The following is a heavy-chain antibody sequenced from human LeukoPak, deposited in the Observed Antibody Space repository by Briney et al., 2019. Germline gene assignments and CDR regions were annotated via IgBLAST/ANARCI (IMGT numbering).Heavy chain of an antibody. V-gene: IGHV4-4*02. CDR2: IYHSGST. J-gene: IGHJ4*02. CDR3: ARKVAGTYDY. D-gene: IGHD6-19*01. CDR1: GFTFSSYG. Sequence: GSLRLSCAASGFTFSSYGMHRVRQAPGKGLEWIGEIYHSGSTNYNPSLKSRVTISVDKSKNQFSLKLSSVTAADTAVYYCARKVAGTYDYWGQGTLVTVSS.